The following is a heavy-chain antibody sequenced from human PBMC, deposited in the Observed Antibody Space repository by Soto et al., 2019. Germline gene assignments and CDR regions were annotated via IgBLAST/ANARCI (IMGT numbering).Heavy chain of an antibody. CDR2: ISSTTNYI. V-gene: IGHV3-21*06. CDR3: ARESEDLTSNFDY. J-gene: IGHJ4*02. CDR1: GFTFTRYS. Sequence: GGSLRLSCAASGFTFTRYSMNWVRQAPGKGLEWVSSISSTTNYIYYGDSMKGRFTISRDNAKNSRYLEMNSRRAEDTAVYYCARESEDLTSNFDYWGQGTLVTVSS.